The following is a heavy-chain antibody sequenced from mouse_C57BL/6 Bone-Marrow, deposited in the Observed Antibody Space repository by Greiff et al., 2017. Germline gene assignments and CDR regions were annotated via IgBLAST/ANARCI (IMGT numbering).Heavy chain of an antibody. V-gene: IGHV5-6*01. D-gene: IGHD1-1*01. Sequence: EVMLVESGGDLVKPGGSLKLSCAASGFTFSSYGMSWVRQTPDKRLEWVATISSGGSYTYYPDSVKGRFTISRDNAKNTLYLQMSSLKSEDTAMYYCARHNFVTTVVPYYFDYWGQGTTLTVSS. J-gene: IGHJ2*01. CDR3: ARHNFVTTVVPYYFDY. CDR1: GFTFSSYG. CDR2: ISSGGSYT.